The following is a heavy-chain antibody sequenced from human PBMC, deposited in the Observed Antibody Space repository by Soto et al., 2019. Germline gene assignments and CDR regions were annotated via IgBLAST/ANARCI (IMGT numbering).Heavy chain of an antibody. CDR1: GGTFRSNA. CDR2: LIPIFGTT. V-gene: IGHV1-69*01. D-gene: IGHD3-10*01. Sequence: QVQLVQSGPEVKKPGSSVKVSCKASGGTFRSNAISWVRQAPGQGLEWMGGLIPIFGTTNYAQKFQGRVTITADESASTDYMELSSLRSDDTAVYYCASLPSFYYGSGYGMDVWGQGTTVTVSS. CDR3: ASLPSFYYGSGYGMDV. J-gene: IGHJ6*02.